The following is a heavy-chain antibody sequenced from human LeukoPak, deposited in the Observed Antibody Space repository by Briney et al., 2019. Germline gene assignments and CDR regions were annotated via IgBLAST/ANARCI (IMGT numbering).Heavy chain of an antibody. D-gene: IGHD3-10*01. CDR1: GFTFDDYA. Sequence: GGSLRLSCAASGFTFDDYAMHWVRQAPGKGLEWVSGISWNSGSIGYADPVKGRFTISRDNAKNSLYLQMNSLRAEDTALYYCAKDYGSGSYYNGIDYWGQGTLVTVSS. V-gene: IGHV3-9*01. J-gene: IGHJ4*02. CDR2: ISWNSGSI. CDR3: AKDYGSGSYYNGIDY.